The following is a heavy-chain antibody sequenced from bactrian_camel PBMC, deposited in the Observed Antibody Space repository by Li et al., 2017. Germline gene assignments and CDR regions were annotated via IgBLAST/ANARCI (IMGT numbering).Heavy chain of an antibody. CDR3: AATIAGYGRCGGLGREYEY. V-gene: IGHV3S53*01. CDR2: IAGDGRT. D-gene: IGHD5*01. CDR1: GYTSSDYC. J-gene: IGHJ4*01. Sequence: QLVESGGGSVQDGGSLRLSCAASGYTSSDYCMGWFRQAPGKEREGVAAIAGDGRTNYADSVKGRFTISRDGAKNIIVLQMDSLEPEDTAMYYCAATIAGYGRCGGLGREYEYWGQGTQVTVS.